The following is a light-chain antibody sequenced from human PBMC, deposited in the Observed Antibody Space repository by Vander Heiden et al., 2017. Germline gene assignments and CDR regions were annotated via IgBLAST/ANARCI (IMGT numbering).Light chain of an antibody. J-gene: IGKJ1*01. V-gene: IGKV2-30*01. Sequence: DVVMTQSPLSLPVTLGQPASISCRSSQSLVYSDGNTYLNWFQQRPGQSPRRLIYKVSNRDSGVPDRFSGSGSGTHFTLKISRVEAEDVGVYYCRQCKHWPWTFGQGTKVEIK. CDR3: RQCKHWPWT. CDR2: KVS. CDR1: QSLVYSDGNTY.